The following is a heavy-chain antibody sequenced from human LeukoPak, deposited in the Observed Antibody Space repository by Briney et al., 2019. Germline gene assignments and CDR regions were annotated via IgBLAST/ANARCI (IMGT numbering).Heavy chain of an antibody. J-gene: IGHJ4*02. CDR1: GYTFTTYY. D-gene: IGHD6-13*01. Sequence: ASVKVSCKASGYTFTTYYIHWVRQAPGQGLEWMGIINPSDGSTSYAQKFRGRVTMTRDTSTSTVYMELSSLRSEDTAVYYCAREGWYSSSWYNCWGQGTLVTVFS. CDR2: INPSDGST. V-gene: IGHV1-46*01. CDR3: AREGWYSSSWYNC.